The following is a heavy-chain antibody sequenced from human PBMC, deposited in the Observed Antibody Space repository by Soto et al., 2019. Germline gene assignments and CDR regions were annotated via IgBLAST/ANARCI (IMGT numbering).Heavy chain of an antibody. V-gene: IGHV3-30-3*01. CDR1: GFTFSSYA. Sequence: QVQLVESGGGVVQPGRSLRLSCAASGFTFSSYAXXWVRQAPGKGLEWVAVISYDGSNKYYADSVKGRITISRDNSKNTLYLQMNSLRAEDTAVYYCARGGGYSYGPLGYWGQGTLVTVSS. CDR3: ARGGGYSYGPLGY. CDR2: ISYDGSNK. D-gene: IGHD5-18*01. J-gene: IGHJ4*02.